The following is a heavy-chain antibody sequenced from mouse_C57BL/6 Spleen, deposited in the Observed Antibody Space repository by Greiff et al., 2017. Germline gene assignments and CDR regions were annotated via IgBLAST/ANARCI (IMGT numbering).Heavy chain of an antibody. Sequence: EVQRVESGGDLVMPGGSLKLSCAASGFTFSSYGMSWVRQTPDKRLEWVATISSGGSYTYYTDSLKGRFTMSRDNAKNTLYLHMSSLTAEDTAMYYCARNNCYYAMDYWGQGTSVTVSS. CDR3: ARNNCYYAMDY. CDR1: GFTFSSYG. CDR2: ISSGGSYT. V-gene: IGHV5-6*01. D-gene: IGHD1-3*01. J-gene: IGHJ4*01.